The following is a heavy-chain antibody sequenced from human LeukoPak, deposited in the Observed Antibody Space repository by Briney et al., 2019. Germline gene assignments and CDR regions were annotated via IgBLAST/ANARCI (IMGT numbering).Heavy chain of an antibody. J-gene: IGHJ6*02. CDR1: GFSSSTYA. CDR3: ARTSETPCSSTSCAARYGMDV. D-gene: IGHD2-2*01. Sequence: GGSLRLSCAASGFSSSTYAMHWVRQAPGKGLEWVAHISYDGNNKYHADSVKGRFTISRDNSKNTLYLQMNSLRVEDTAVYYCARTSETPCSSTSCAARYGMDVWGQGATVTVSS. CDR2: ISYDGNNK. V-gene: IGHV3-30-3*01.